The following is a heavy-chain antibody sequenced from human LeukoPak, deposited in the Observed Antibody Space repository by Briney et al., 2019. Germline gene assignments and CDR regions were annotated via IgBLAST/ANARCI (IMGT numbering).Heavy chain of an antibody. J-gene: IGHJ4*02. CDR2: TYYRSKWDN. CDR1: GDSVSSNSAT. V-gene: IGHV6-1*01. D-gene: IGHD6-19*01. CDR3: VRECEGCGWPFDY. Sequence: SQTLSLTCAISGDSVSSNSATWNWIRQSPSRGLEWLGRTYYRSKWDNDYAVSVRSRMTIKPDTSKGQFSLQLNSVTPDDTGVYYCVRECEGCGWPFDYWGQGTLVTVSS.